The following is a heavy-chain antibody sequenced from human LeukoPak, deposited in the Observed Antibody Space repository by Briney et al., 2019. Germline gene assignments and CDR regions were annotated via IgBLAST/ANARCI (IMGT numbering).Heavy chain of an antibody. CDR3: ARMTTGHDF. V-gene: IGHV4-34*01. J-gene: IGHJ4*02. CDR1: GTSFSSYY. CDR2: VNHSGYC. D-gene: IGHD4-17*01. Sequence: SETLSLTCAVSGTSFSSYYWSWIRQPPGKGLEWIGEVNHSGYCNDNPSLKSRVTISVDTSKNQFSLRLRSVTAADTGVYFCARMTTGHDFWGQGTLVTVSS.